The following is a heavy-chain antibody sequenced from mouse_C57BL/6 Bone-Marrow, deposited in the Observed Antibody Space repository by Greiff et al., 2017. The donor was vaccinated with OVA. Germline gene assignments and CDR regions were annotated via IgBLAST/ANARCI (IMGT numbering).Heavy chain of an antibody. Sequence: VQLQQPGAELARPGASVKLSCKASGYTFTSYGISWVKQRTGQGLEWIGEIYPRSGNTYYNEKFKGKATLTADKSSSTAYMELRSLTSEDSAVYFCHHGDYYAMDYWGQGTSVTVSS. CDR3: HHGDYYAMDY. J-gene: IGHJ4*01. CDR2: IYPRSGNT. CDR1: GYTFTSYG. V-gene: IGHV1-81*01.